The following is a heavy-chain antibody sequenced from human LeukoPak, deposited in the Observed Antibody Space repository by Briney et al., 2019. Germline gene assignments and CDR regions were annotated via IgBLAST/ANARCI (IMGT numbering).Heavy chain of an antibody. CDR3: ASQRFGESYYFDY. D-gene: IGHD3-10*01. CDR1: GGSFSGYY. CDR2: INHSGST. V-gene: IGHV4-34*01. Sequence: SETLSLTCAVYGGSFSGYYWSWIRQPPGKGLEWIGEINHSGSTYYNPSLKSRVTISVDTSKNQFSLKLSSVTAADTAVYYCASQRFGESYYFDYWGQGTLVTVSS. J-gene: IGHJ4*02.